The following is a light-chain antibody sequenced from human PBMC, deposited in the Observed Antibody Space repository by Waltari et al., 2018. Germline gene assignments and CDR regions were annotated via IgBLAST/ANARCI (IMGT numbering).Light chain of an antibody. J-gene: IGLJ3*02. CDR2: AVS. CDR3: CSYAGSTTRWV. Sequence: QSALTQPASVSGSPGQSITISCTGTSSDVGSYTLVSWYQQHPGKAPKLIIYAVSKRPSRSSARFSGSKSGNTASLTISWLQAEDEADYYCCSYAGSTTRWVFGGGTKLTVL. V-gene: IGLV2-23*02. CDR1: SSDVGSYTL.